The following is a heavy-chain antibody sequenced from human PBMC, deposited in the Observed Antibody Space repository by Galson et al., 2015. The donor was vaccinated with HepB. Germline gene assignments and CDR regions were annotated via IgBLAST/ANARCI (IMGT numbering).Heavy chain of an antibody. J-gene: IGHJ2*01. D-gene: IGHD6-13*01. Sequence: CAASGFTFSSYAMSWVRQAPGKGLEWVSAISGSGGSTYYADSVKGRFTISRDNSKNTLYLQMNSLRAEDTAVYYCAKGPWSSWTHGWYFDLWGRGTLVTVSS. CDR1: GFTFSSYA. CDR2: ISGSGGST. CDR3: AKGPWSSWTHGWYFDL. V-gene: IGHV3-23*01.